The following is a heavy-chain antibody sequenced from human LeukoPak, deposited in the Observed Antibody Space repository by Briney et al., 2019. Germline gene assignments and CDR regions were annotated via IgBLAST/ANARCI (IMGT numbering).Heavy chain of an antibody. Sequence: EAPVKVSCKASGGTFSSYAISWVRQAPGQGLEWMGRIIPILGIANYAQKFQGRVTITADKSTSTAYMELSSLRSEDTAVYYCARDFTVTTGIDYWGQGTLVTVSS. V-gene: IGHV1-69*04. CDR3: ARDFTVTTGIDY. D-gene: IGHD4-17*01. J-gene: IGHJ4*02. CDR2: IIPILGIA. CDR1: GGTFSSYA.